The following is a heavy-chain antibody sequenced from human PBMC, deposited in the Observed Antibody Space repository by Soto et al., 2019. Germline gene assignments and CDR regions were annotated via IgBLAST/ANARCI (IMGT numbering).Heavy chain of an antibody. D-gene: IGHD6-6*01. CDR2: IYYSGST. CDR1: GGSISSGGYY. Sequence: SETLSLTCTVSGGSISSGGYYWSWIRQHPGKGLEWIGYIYYSGSTYYNPSLKSRVTISVDTSKNQFSLKLSSVTAADTAVYYCAGGGSSSFYYYYGMDVWGQGTTVTVSS. CDR3: AGGGSSSFYYYYGMDV. J-gene: IGHJ6*02. V-gene: IGHV4-31*03.